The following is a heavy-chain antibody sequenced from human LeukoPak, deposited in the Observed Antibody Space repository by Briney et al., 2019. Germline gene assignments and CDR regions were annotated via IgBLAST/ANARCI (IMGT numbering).Heavy chain of an antibody. Sequence: GGSLRLSCAASGFTFSSYWMSWVRQAPGKGLEWVANIKQDGSEKYYVDSVKGRFTISGDNAKNSLYLQMNSLRAEDTAVYYCVRLSSTSSYYYYYYYMDVWGKGTTVTVSS. CDR2: IKQDGSEK. D-gene: IGHD2-2*01. V-gene: IGHV3-7*01. J-gene: IGHJ6*03. CDR1: GFTFSSYW. CDR3: VRLSSTSSYYYYYYYMDV.